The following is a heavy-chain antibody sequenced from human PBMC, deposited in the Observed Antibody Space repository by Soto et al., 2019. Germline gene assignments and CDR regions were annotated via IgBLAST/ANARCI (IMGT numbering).Heavy chain of an antibody. CDR1: GFTFSSYA. D-gene: IGHD3-10*01. CDR3: AKDLQLLWFGELLN. Sequence: GGSLRLSCAASGFTFSSYAMSWVRQAPGKGLEWVSAISGSGGSTYYADSVKGRFTISRDNSKNTLYLQMNSLRAEDTAVYYCAKDLQLLWFGELLNWGQGTLVTVSS. CDR2: ISGSGGST. V-gene: IGHV3-23*01. J-gene: IGHJ4*02.